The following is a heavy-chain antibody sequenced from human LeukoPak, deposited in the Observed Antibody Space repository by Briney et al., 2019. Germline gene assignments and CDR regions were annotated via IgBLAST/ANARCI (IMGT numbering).Heavy chain of an antibody. D-gene: IGHD6-6*01. V-gene: IGHV4-59*08. Sequence: PSETLSLTCTVSGGSISSYYWCWIRQPPGKGLEWIGNIYYSGSTNYNTSLKSRVTISVDTSKNQFSLKLSSVTAADTAVYYCARHSSSSYYYYGMDVWGQGTTVTVSS. CDR1: GGSISSYY. CDR3: ARHSSSSYYYYGMDV. J-gene: IGHJ6*02. CDR2: IYYSGST.